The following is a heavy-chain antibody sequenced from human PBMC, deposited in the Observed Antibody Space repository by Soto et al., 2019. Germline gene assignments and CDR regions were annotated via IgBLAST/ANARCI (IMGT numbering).Heavy chain of an antibody. CDR2: IYPGDSDT. D-gene: IGHD6-13*01. Sequence: PGESLKISCKGSGYRFTNYWIGWVRQMPGKGLEWMGIIYPGDSDTRYSPSFQGQVTISADKSINTAYLQWSSLKASDTAMYYCARYGRAYSSSWYIGEENQDVWGQGTTVTVSS. J-gene: IGHJ6*02. CDR1: GYRFTNYW. V-gene: IGHV5-51*01. CDR3: ARYGRAYSSSWYIGEENQDV.